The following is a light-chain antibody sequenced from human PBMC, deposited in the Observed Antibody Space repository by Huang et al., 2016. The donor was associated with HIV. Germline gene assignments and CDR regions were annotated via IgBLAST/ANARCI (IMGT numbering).Light chain of an antibody. J-gene: IGKJ3*01. CDR1: QSVSSSY. CDR2: GAS. V-gene: IGKV3-20*01. Sequence: EIVLTQSPGTLSLSPGERATLSCRASQSVSSSYLAWYQQTPGQAPRLLIYGASSRATGITDRFSGSGSGTDFTLTISRLEPEDFAVYYCQQYGSSPRTFGPGTKVDIK. CDR3: QQYGSSPRT.